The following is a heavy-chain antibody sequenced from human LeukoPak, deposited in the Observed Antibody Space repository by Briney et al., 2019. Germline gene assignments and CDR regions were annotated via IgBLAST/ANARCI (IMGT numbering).Heavy chain of an antibody. CDR2: INHSGST. J-gene: IGHJ3*02. V-gene: IGHV4-34*01. CDR3: ARGDPLWSYLRGLDAFDI. CDR1: GGSFSGYY. Sequence: SETLSLTCAVYGGSFSGYYWSWIRQPPGKGLEWIGEINHSGSTNYNPSLKSRVTISVDTSKNQFSLKLSSVTAADTAVYYCARGDPLWSYLRGLDAFDIWGQGTMVTVSS. D-gene: IGHD1-26*01.